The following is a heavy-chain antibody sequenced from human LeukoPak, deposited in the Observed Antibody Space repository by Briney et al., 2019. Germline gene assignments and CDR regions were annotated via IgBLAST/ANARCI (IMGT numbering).Heavy chain of an antibody. J-gene: IGHJ2*01. D-gene: IGHD3-22*01. Sequence: PSQTLSLTCTVSGGSISSGGYYWSWIRQHPGKGLEWIGYIYYSGSTYYNPSLKSRVTISVDTSKNQFSLKLSSVTAADTAVYYCASAQLYYYDSSGYPYWYFDLWGRGTLVTVSS. CDR1: GGSISSGGYY. V-gene: IGHV4-31*03. CDR3: ASAQLYYYDSSGYPYWYFDL. CDR2: IYYSGST.